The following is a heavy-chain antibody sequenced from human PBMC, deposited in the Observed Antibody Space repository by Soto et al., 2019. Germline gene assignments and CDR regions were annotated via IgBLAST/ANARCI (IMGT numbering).Heavy chain of an antibody. Sequence: EVQLLESGGGLVQPGGSLRLSCAASGFTFSSYAMSWVRQAPGKGLEWVSAISGSGGSTYYADSVKGRFTISRDNSKNTLYLQMNSLRAEDTAVYYCAKDELRTYYDILTGYYIGAFDIWGQGTMVTVSS. CDR2: ISGSGGST. J-gene: IGHJ3*02. CDR3: AKDELRTYYDILTGYYIGAFDI. CDR1: GFTFSSYA. V-gene: IGHV3-23*01. D-gene: IGHD3-9*01.